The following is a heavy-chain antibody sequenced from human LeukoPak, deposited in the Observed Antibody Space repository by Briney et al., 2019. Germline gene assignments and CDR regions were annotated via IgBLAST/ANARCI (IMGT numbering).Heavy chain of an antibody. D-gene: IGHD4-17*01. V-gene: IGHV4-38-2*01. J-gene: IGHJ1*01. Sequence: PSETLSLTCAVSCYSISNGYYWGWIRQPPGKGLEWIGTAYHSGSTNYNPSLKSRITISVDTSKNQFSLQLSSVTAADTAVYYCATSRTVTTGRSWSNWGQGTLVTVSS. CDR3: ATSRTVTTGRSWSN. CDR1: CYSISNGYY. CDR2: AYHSGST.